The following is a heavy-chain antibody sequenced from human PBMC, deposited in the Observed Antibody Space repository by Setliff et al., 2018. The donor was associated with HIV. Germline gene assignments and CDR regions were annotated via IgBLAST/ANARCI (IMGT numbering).Heavy chain of an antibody. J-gene: IGHJ4*02. CDR3: AKGPGIAGEFDY. Sequence: SLKISCAASGFTFDDYAMHWVRQAPGKGLEWVSGISWNSGSKGYADSVKGRFTISRDNAKNSLYLQMNSLRAEDTALYYCAKGPGIAGEFDYWGQGTPVTV. V-gene: IGHV3-9*01. D-gene: IGHD6-13*01. CDR1: GFTFDDYA. CDR2: ISWNSGSK.